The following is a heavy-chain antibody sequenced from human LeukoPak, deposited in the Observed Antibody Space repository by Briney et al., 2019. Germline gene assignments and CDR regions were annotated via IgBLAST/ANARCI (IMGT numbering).Heavy chain of an antibody. CDR2: INHSGST. Sequence: SETLSLTCAVYGGSFSGYYWSWIRQPPGKGLEWIGEINHSGSTNYNPSLKSRVTISVDTSKNQFSLKLSSVTAADTAVYYCVRGIYDILTGYYFHFDYWGRGTLVTVSS. CDR3: VRGIYDILTGYYFHFDY. J-gene: IGHJ4*02. V-gene: IGHV4-34*01. CDR1: GGSFSGYY. D-gene: IGHD3-9*01.